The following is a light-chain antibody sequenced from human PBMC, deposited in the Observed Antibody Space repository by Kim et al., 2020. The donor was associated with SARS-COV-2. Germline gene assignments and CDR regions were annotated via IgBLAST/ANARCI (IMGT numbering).Light chain of an antibody. Sequence: TQMTQSPSFVSAAVGDRVTLTCRASQGIRSWLAWYQQKPGKAPKLLIYAASTLQGGVPSRFSGSGSETDFTLTIDNLHPEDFATYYCQKINTFPLTFVGGTKVDIK. CDR1: QGIRSW. CDR3: QKINTFPLT. CDR2: AAS. V-gene: IGKV1D-12*01. J-gene: IGKJ4*01.